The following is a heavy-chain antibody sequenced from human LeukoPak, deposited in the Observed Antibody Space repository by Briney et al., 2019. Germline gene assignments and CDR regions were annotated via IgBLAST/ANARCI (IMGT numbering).Heavy chain of an antibody. CDR3: TTPDAFRNGSYFFDY. CDR1: GFTFGNYW. J-gene: IGHJ4*02. CDR2: IKSKTDGGTT. Sequence: GGSLRLSCAASGFTFGNYWMTWVRQAPGKGLEWAGRIKSKTDGGTTDYAAPVKGRFTISRDDSKNTLYLQMNSLKTEDTAVYYCTTPDAFRNGSYFFDYWGQGTLVTVSS. D-gene: IGHD1-26*01. V-gene: IGHV3-15*01.